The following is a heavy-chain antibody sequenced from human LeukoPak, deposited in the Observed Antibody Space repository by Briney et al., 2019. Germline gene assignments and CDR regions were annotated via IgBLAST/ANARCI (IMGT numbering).Heavy chain of an antibody. V-gene: IGHV3-48*03. CDR1: GFTFSSSE. D-gene: IGHD7-27*01. J-gene: IGHJ4*02. Sequence: PGGSLRLSCAASGFTFSSSEMNWVRQAPGKGLEWVSYISSRGSAIYYADSVKGRFTISRDNAKNSLYLQMNSLRAEDTAVYYCASAGTGDIDYWGQGTLVTVSS. CDR3: ASAGTGDIDY. CDR2: ISSRGSAI.